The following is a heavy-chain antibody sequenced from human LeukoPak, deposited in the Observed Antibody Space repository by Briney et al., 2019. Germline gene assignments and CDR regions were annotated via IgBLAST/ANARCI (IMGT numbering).Heavy chain of an antibody. CDR3: ARNSGDY. V-gene: IGHV4-4*07. CDR2: IYSSGNT. CDR1: GGSISDFY. J-gene: IGHJ4*02. Sequence: PSGTLSLTCSVSGGSISDFYWSWIRQPAGKGLEWIGRIYSSGNTNYNPSLQSRVTMSLDASKNQFFLRLSSVTAADTAVYYCARNSGDYWGQGTLVTVSS. D-gene: IGHD4-23*01.